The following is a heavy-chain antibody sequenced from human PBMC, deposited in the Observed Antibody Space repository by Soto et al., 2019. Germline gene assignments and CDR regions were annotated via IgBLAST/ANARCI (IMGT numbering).Heavy chain of an antibody. V-gene: IGHV4-59*08. CDR1: GGSISSYY. Sequence: SETLSLTCTVSGGSISSYYWSWIRQPPGKGLEWIGYVYYSGSTNYNPSLKSRVTISVDTSKNQFSLKLSSVTAADTAVYYCARSGSGSYSPYYYYYGMDVWGQGTTVTVSS. D-gene: IGHD3-10*01. CDR2: VYYSGST. J-gene: IGHJ6*02. CDR3: ARSGSGSYSPYYYYYGMDV.